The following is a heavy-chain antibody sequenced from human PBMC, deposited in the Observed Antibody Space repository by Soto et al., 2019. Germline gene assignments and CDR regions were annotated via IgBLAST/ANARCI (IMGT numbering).Heavy chain of an antibody. D-gene: IGHD5-18*01. J-gene: IGHJ4*02. V-gene: IGHV3-30-3*01. Sequence: QVQLVESGGGVVQPGRSLRLSCAASGFTFSTYTMHWVRQAPGEGLEWVGLISYDGSNEHYADSVKGRFTISRDNSKNTLYLQMNSRRAEDTAVYYCASRSVPGYSYGEGFDYWGQGTLVTASS. CDR2: ISYDGSNE. CDR3: ASRSVPGYSYGEGFDY. CDR1: GFTFSTYT.